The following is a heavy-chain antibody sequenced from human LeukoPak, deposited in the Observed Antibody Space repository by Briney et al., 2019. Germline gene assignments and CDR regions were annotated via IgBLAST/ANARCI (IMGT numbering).Heavy chain of an antibody. J-gene: IGHJ4*02. V-gene: IGHV4-34*01. CDR3: ARDHQWLGFDY. Sequence: SETLSLTCAVYGGSFSGYYWSWIRQPPGKGLEWIGSIYHSGSTYYNPSLKSRVTISVDTSKNQFSLKLSSVTAADTAVYYCARDHQWLGFDYWGQGTLVTVSS. D-gene: IGHD6-19*01. CDR1: GGSFSGYY. CDR2: IYHSGST.